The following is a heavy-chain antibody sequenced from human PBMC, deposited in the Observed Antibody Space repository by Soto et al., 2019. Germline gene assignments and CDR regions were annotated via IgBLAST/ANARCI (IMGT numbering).Heavy chain of an antibody. J-gene: IGHJ5*02. V-gene: IGHV4-39*01. CDR1: GGSISSSSYY. D-gene: IGHD6-13*01. CDR2: IYYSGST. Sequence: SETLSLTCTVSGGSISSSSYYWGWIRQPPGKGLEWIGSIYYSGSTYYNPSLKSRVTISVDTSKNQFSLKLSSVTAADTAVYYCARRGASSSWYNWFDPWGQGTLVTVSS. CDR3: ARRGASSSWYNWFDP.